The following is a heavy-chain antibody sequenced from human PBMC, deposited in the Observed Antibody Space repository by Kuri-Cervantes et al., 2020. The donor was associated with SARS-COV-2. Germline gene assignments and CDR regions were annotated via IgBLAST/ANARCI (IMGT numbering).Heavy chain of an antibody. CDR2: ISGSGGST. Sequence: GESLKISCAASGFTFSAYAMSWVRQAPGKGLEWVSAISGSGGSTYYADSVKGRFTISRDNSKNTLYLQMNSLRAEDTAVYYCAKDRDYYDSSGSSFDYWGQGTLVTVSS. V-gene: IGHV3-23*01. J-gene: IGHJ4*02. CDR3: AKDRDYYDSSGSSFDY. CDR1: GFTFSAYA. D-gene: IGHD3-22*01.